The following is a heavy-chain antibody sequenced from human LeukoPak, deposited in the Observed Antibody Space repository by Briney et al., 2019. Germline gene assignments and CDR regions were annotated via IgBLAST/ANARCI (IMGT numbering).Heavy chain of an antibody. D-gene: IGHD3-10*01. Sequence: GGSLGLSCAASGFTFSSYGMHWVRQAPGKGLEWVAVISYDGSNKYYADSVKGRFTISRDNSKNTLYLQMNSLRAEDTAVYYCAKDRRITMVRGVPPGPFDYWGQGTLVTVSS. V-gene: IGHV3-30*18. J-gene: IGHJ4*02. CDR2: ISYDGSNK. CDR3: AKDRRITMVRGVPPGPFDY. CDR1: GFTFSSYG.